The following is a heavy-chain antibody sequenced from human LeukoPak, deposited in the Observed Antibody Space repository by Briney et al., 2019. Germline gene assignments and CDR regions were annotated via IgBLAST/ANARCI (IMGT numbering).Heavy chain of an antibody. Sequence: TETLSLTCTVSGGSISSYYWSWIRQPPGKGLEWIGYIYYSGSTNYNPSLKSRVTISVDTSKNQFSLKLSSVTAADTAVYYCASLYSGYDYESNSQIYYFDYWGQGTLATVSS. CDR2: IYYSGST. J-gene: IGHJ4*02. V-gene: IGHV4-59*08. D-gene: IGHD5-12*01. CDR1: GGSISSYY. CDR3: ASLYSGYDYESNSQIYYFDY.